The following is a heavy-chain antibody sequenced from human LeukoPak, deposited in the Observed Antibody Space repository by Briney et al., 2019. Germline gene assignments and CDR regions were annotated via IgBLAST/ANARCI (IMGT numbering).Heavy chain of an antibody. Sequence: GGSLRLSCAASGFTFSRYAMSWVHQAPGKGLEWVSIISDSGGSTYYADSVKGRFTIVRDNSKNTLYLQMTSLRAEDTAVYYCAKDRFGRYCSGGSCPPVTYFQHWGQGTLGTVSS. CDR2: ISDSGGST. CDR1: GFTFSRYA. CDR3: AKDRFGRYCSGGSCPPVTYFQH. D-gene: IGHD2-15*01. V-gene: IGHV3-23*01. J-gene: IGHJ1*01.